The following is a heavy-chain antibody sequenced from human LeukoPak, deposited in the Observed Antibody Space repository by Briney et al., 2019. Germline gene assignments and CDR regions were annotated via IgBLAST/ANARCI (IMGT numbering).Heavy chain of an antibody. Sequence: GGSLRLSCVASGFTFNRYWMIWVRQAPGKGLEWVANVNREGNEKHYVDSVEGRFTISRDNAKNSLSLQMNTLRNEDTAVYYCVRDDGNRTGSTYFDAFDIWGRGTLVTVSS. V-gene: IGHV3-7*03. CDR1: GFTFNRYW. CDR2: VNREGNEK. CDR3: VRDDGNRTGSTYFDAFDI. D-gene: IGHD3-9*01. J-gene: IGHJ3*02.